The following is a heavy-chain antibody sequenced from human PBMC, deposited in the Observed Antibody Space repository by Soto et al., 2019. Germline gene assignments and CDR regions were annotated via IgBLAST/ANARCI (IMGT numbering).Heavy chain of an antibody. V-gene: IGHV3-23*01. CDR2: ISGSGGST. D-gene: IGHD6-13*01. CDR3: AKHGSPSTEYYYCGMDV. CDR1: GFTFTSYA. J-gene: IGHJ6*02. Sequence: GGSLRLSCAASGFTFTSYAMSWVRQAPGKGLEWVSVISGSGGSTYYVDSVKGRFTISRDNSKNTLHLQMNSLRAEDTAVYYCAKHGSPSTEYYYCGMDVWGQGTTVTVSS.